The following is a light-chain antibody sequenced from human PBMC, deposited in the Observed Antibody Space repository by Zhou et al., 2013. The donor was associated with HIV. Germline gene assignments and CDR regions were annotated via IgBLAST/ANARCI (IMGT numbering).Light chain of an antibody. V-gene: IGKV1D-13*01. J-gene: IGKJ4*01. CDR1: QDISNY. CDR2: DAS. CDR3: QQFNNYLLT. Sequence: IQMTQSPSSLSASVGDRVTITCQASQDISNYLNWYQQKPGKAPKLLIYDASSLESGVPSRFSGSGSGTDFTLTISSLQPEDFATYYCQQFNNYLLTFGGGTKVEIK.